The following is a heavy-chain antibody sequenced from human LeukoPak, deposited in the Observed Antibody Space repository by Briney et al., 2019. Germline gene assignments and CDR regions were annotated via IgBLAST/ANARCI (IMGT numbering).Heavy chain of an antibody. V-gene: IGHV1-69*04. Sequence: SVKVSCKASGGTFSSYAISWVRQAPGQGLEWMGRIIPILGIANYAQKFQGRVTITADKSTSTAYMELSSLRSEDTAVYYCARDLAAAGDAFDIWGQGTMVTVSS. CDR2: IIPILGIA. D-gene: IGHD6-13*01. J-gene: IGHJ3*02. CDR1: GGTFSSYA. CDR3: ARDLAAAGDAFDI.